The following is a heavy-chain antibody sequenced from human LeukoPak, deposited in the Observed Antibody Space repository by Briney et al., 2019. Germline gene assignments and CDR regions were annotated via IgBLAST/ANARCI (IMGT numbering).Heavy chain of an antibody. J-gene: IGHJ4*02. V-gene: IGHV3-9*01. CDR1: GFTFDDYA. CDR3: AKATSGHSLDY. D-gene: IGHD1-26*01. Sequence: GGSLRLSCAASGFTFDDYAMHWVRQAPGKGLEWVSGINWNSGNIGYADSVKGRFTISRDNAKKSLYLQMNSLKTEDTAFYYCAKATSGHSLDYWGQGTLVTVSS. CDR2: INWNSGNI.